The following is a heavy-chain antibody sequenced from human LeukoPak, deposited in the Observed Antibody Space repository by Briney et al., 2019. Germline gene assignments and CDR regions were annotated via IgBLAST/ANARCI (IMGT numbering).Heavy chain of an antibody. D-gene: IGHD3-3*01. J-gene: IGHJ4*02. CDR3: ARGFNDFWSGSQLEY. CDR1: GLIFGGYA. V-gene: IGHV3-30-3*01. CDR2: ISYDGDKT. Sequence: PGGSLRLSCAASGLIFGGYAMHWVRQAPGKGLQWLAVISYDGDKTYYADSVEGRFTISRDNSKSTVYLEINSLRSEDTAIYYCARGFNDFWSGSQLEYWGQGTLVTVSS.